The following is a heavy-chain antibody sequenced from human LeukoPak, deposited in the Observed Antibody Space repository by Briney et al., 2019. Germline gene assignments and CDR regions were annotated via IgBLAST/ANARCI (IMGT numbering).Heavy chain of an antibody. CDR3: ASYSGSYYPDY. CDR2: INPNSGGT. D-gene: IGHD1-26*01. J-gene: IGHJ4*02. Sequence: ASVKVSCKASESIFTNLLIHWVRQAPGQGLEWMGWINPNSGGTNYAQKFQGRVTMTRDTSISTAYMELSRLRSDDTAVYYCASYSGSYYPDYWGQGTLVTVSS. V-gene: IGHV1-2*02. CDR1: ESIFTNLL.